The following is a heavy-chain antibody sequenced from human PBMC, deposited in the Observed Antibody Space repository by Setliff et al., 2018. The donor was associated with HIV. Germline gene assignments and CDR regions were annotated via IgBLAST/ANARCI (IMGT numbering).Heavy chain of an antibody. J-gene: IGHJ6*02. D-gene: IGHD2-2*01. CDR1: GFTFSDYY. CDR2: IGSSGNTI. Sequence: GGSLRLSCAASGFTFSDYYMNWVRQAPGKGLEWVSHIGSSGNTINYADSVEGRFTVSRDNAKNSLYLQMNSLRAEDTAVYYCASPYCSSPSCYVDYYYYGLDLWGQGTTVTVSS. CDR3: ASPYCSSPSCYVDYYYYGLDL. V-gene: IGHV3-11*04.